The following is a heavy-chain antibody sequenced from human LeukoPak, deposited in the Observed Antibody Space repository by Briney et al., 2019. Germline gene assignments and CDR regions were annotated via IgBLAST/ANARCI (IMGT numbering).Heavy chain of an antibody. D-gene: IGHD2-2*02. CDR1: GFTFSSYW. CDR3: ARGDIVVVPAAIVDY. V-gene: IGHV3-74*01. Sequence: GGSLRLSCAASGFTFSSYWMHWVRQAPGKGLVWASRINSDGSSTSYADSVKGRFTISRDNAKNTLYLPMNSLRAEDTAVYYCARGDIVVVPAAIVDYWGQGTLVTVSS. CDR2: INSDGSST. J-gene: IGHJ4*02.